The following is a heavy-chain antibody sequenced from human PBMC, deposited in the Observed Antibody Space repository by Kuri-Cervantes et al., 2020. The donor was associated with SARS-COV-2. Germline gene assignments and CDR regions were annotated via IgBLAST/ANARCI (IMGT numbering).Heavy chain of an antibody. J-gene: IGHJ4*02. CDR2: IKQDGSEK. Sequence: LSLTFAASGLTFSSYWMSWVRQAPGKGLKWVANIKQDGSEKYYVDSVKGRFTISRDNAKNSLYLQMNSLRAEDTAVYYCAKDVQWLLYYFDYWGQGTLVTVSS. D-gene: IGHD6-19*01. V-gene: IGHV3-7*01. CDR3: AKDVQWLLYYFDY. CDR1: GLTFSSYW.